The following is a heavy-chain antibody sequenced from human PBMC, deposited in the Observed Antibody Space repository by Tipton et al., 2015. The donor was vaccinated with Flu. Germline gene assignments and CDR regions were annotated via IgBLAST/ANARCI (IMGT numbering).Heavy chain of an antibody. J-gene: IGHJ4*02. D-gene: IGHD4-17*01. CDR1: GYTFTSYY. V-gene: IGHV1-46*04. CDR3: ATDSFGDLGPLDY. CDR2: INPSGGST. Sequence: QSGAEVKKPGASVKVSCKASGYTFTSYYMHWVRQAPGQGLEWMGIINPSGGSTSYAQKLQCRVTITADKSTSTAYMELSSLRSEDTAVYYRATDSFGDLGPLDYWGQVTLVPVSS.